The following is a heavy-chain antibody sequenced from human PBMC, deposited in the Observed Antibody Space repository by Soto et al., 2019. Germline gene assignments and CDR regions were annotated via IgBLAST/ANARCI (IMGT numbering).Heavy chain of an antibody. CDR2: IWYDGSNK. D-gene: IGHD3-10*01. V-gene: IGHV3-33*01. CDR1: GFTFSSYG. Sequence: PGGSLRLSCAASGFTFSSYGMHWVRQAPGKGLEWVAVIWYDGSNKYYADSVKGRFTISRDNSKNTLYLQMNSLRAEDTAVYYCEREAEFGGIYYGMDVWGQGTTVTVSS. J-gene: IGHJ6*02. CDR3: EREAEFGGIYYGMDV.